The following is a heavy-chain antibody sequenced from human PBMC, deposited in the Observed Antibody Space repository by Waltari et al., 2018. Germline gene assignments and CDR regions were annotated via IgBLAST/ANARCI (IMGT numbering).Heavy chain of an antibody. CDR2: ISGTGENT. CDR1: GVIFRSNA. V-gene: IGHV3-23*01. CDR3: ARDPLNDYGGWDDY. J-gene: IGHJ4*02. Sequence: EVVLLESGGTLVQPGGSLRVSCAASGVIFRSNAFSWVRQAPGKGLEWVSSISGTGENTYYAESVKGRFTISRDNSKNTVFLQMNNLRVDDTAIYYCARDPLNDYGGWDDYWGQGTLVTVSS. D-gene: IGHD4-17*01.